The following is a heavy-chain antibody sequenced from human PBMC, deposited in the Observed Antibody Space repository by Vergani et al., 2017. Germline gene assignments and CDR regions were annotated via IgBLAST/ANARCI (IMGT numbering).Heavy chain of an antibody. CDR3: ARGVDIVVVPAAIASTYYYYYMDV. CDR2: ISAYNGNT. Sequence: QVQLVQSGAEVKKPGASVKVSCKASGYTFTSYGISWVRQAPGQGLEWMGWISAYNGNTNYAQKLQGRVTMTTDTSTSTASMELRSLRSDDTAVYYCARGVDIVVVPAAIASTYYYYYMDVWGKGTTVTVSS. CDR1: GYTFTSYG. D-gene: IGHD2-2*02. J-gene: IGHJ6*03. V-gene: IGHV1-18*01.